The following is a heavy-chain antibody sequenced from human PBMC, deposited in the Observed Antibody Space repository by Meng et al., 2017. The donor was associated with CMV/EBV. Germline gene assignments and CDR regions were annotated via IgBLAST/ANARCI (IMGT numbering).Heavy chain of an antibody. CDR2: MIPIYGTA. CDR3: ARASVGSSSHPYFDY. Sequence: VKVSCKASGGNISSPAISWVRQAPGQGLERVGGMIPIYGTAKYAKKFKGRVTITTDESTNTAHMELSSLRSEDTAVYYCARASVGSSSHPYFDYWGQGTLVTVSS. CDR1: GGNISSPA. J-gene: IGHJ4*02. V-gene: IGHV1-69*05. D-gene: IGHD6-6*01.